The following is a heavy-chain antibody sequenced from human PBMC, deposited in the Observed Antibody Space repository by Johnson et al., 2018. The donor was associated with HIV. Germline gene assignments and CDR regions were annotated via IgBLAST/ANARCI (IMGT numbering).Heavy chain of an antibody. J-gene: IGHJ3*02. CDR1: GFTVSSNY. V-gene: IGHV3-74*01. CDR3: AKDTYSHRLTVTESGFDI. CDR2: IVSDVSSA. Sequence: VQLVESGGGLVQPGGSLRLSCAASGFTVSSNYMSWVRQAPGKGLEWVSRIVSDVSSAIYTDSVTGRFTISRDNAKNSLYVQMNSLRAEDTAVYYCAKDTYSHRLTVTESGFDIWGQGTMVTVSS. D-gene: IGHD4-11*01.